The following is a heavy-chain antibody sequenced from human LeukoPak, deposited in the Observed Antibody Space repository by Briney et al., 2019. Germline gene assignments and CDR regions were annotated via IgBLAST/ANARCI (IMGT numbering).Heavy chain of an antibody. CDR1: GGTFGSYA. CDR3: ARAQGFLEWSSSDY. V-gene: IGHV1-69*01. CDR2: IIPIFGTA. J-gene: IGHJ4*02. Sequence: SVKISCKASGGTFGSYAISWVGRAPGQGLECMGGIIPIFGTANYSQKFQGRVTITADESTSTAYMELSSLRSEDTAVYYCARAQGFLEWSSSDYWGQGTLVTVSS. D-gene: IGHD3-3*01.